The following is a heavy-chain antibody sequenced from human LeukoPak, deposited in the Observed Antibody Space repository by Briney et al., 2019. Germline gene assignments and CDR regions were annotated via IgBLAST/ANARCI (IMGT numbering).Heavy chain of an antibody. D-gene: IGHD3-3*01. J-gene: IGHJ3*02. CDR1: GGSISNYY. V-gene: IGHV4-59*08. Sequence: SETLSLTCTVSGGSISNYYWTWIRQPPGKGLEWIGYIYYSGSTNYNPSLKSRVTISVDTSKNQFSLKLSSVTAAGTAVYYCARYVYYDFWSGYSNDAFDIWGQGTMVTVSS. CDR2: IYYSGST. CDR3: ARYVYYDFWSGYSNDAFDI.